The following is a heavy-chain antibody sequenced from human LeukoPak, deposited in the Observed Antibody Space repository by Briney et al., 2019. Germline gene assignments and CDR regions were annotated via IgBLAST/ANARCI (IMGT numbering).Heavy chain of an antibody. J-gene: IGHJ6*02. CDR1: DVSISSYY. CDR3: ARGPPDYDSSGYYYYYYGMDV. D-gene: IGHD3-22*01. V-gene: IGHV4-59*12. Sequence: PSETLSLTCTVSDVSISSYYWSWIRQPPGKGLEWIGYIYYSGDSNYNPSLKSRVTISVDTSKNQFSLKLSSVTAADTAVYYCARGPPDYDSSGYYYYYYGMDVWGQGTTVTVSS. CDR2: IYYSGDS.